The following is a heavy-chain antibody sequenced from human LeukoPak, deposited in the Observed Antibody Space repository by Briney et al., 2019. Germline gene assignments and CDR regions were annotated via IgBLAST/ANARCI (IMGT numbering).Heavy chain of an antibody. CDR3: ARVNYYYGMDV. V-gene: IGHV4-31*03. CDR2: IYYSGST. J-gene: IGHJ6*02. CDR1: GGSISSGNYY. Sequence: PSETLSLTCTVSGGSISSGNYYWSWIRQHPGKGLEWIGYIYYSGSTYYNPSLKSRVTISVDTSKNQFSLKLSSVTAADTAVYYCARVNYYYGMDVWGQGTTVTVSS.